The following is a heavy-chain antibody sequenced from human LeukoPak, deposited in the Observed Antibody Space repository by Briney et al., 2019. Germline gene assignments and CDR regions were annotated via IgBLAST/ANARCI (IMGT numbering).Heavy chain of an antibody. CDR3: ARHPRGYYDILTGYYSPYWFDP. V-gene: IGHV4-39*01. D-gene: IGHD3-9*01. CDR1: GGSISSSSYY. Sequence: SETLSLTCTVSGGSISSSSYYWGWIRQPPGKGLEWIGSINYSGSTYYNPSLKSRVTISVDTSKHQFSLKLSSVTAADTAVYYCARHPRGYYDILTGYYSPYWFDPWGQGTLVTVSS. CDR2: INYSGST. J-gene: IGHJ5*02.